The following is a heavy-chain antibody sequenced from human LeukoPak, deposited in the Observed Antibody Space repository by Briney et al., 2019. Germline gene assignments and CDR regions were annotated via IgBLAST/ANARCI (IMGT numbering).Heavy chain of an antibody. CDR3: ARDQGGGVFDI. J-gene: IGHJ3*02. CDR2: ISGSSSTI. V-gene: IGHV3-48*01. D-gene: IGHD3-16*01. CDR1: GSTFSSHT. Sequence: GGSLRLSCAASGSTFSSHTMNWVRQAPGKGLEWVSYISGSSSTIYYADSVKGRFTISRDNAKNSLYLEMHSLRAEDTAVYYCARDQGGGVFDIWGQGTMVTVSS.